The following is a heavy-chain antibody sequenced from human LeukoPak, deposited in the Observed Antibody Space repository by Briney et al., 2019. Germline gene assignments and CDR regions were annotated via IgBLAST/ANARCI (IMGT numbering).Heavy chain of an antibody. CDR2: VFRLQTVRT. V-gene: IGHV4-38-2*02. CDR3: ARVLHAPYLIDS. D-gene: IGHD2-8*01. CDR1: DSSITSTYY. J-gene: IGHJ5*01. Sequence: SETLSLTCTVSDSSITSTYYWAWFRQPPGKDLEWIATVFRLQTVRTFNNPSLEPRVTMSLDPSQNQFSLNLTSVTAADTALYFCARVLHAPYLIDSWGQGTLVTVSS.